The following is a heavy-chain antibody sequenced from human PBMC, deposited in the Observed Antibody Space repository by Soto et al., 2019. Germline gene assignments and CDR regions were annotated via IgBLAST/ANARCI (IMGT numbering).Heavy chain of an antibody. Sequence: GESLKISCKGSGYSFTSYWITWVRQMPGKGLEWMGRIDPSDSYTNYSPSFQGHVTISADKSISTAYLQWSSLKASDTAMYYCTRGDYSNLFDYWGQGTLVTVSS. CDR3: TRGDYSNLFDY. D-gene: IGHD4-4*01. V-gene: IGHV5-10-1*01. J-gene: IGHJ4*02. CDR2: IDPSDSYT. CDR1: GYSFTSYW.